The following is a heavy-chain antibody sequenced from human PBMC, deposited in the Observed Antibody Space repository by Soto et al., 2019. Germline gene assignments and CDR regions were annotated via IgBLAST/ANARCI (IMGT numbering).Heavy chain of an antibody. CDR1: GFTFSSSA. V-gene: IGHV3-23*01. CDR2: ISGSDSRT. D-gene: IGHD3-16*01. J-gene: IGHJ5*02. CDR3: ANSLIIDRKSRFDP. Sequence: EVQILESGGGLVQPGGSLRLSCAASGFTFSSSAMNWVSQAPGKGLEWVSAISGSDSRTYYADSVKGRFTISRDNSKNKLYWDMSSLRGKDTSVYYGANSLIIDRKSRFDPWGEATLGTAPS.